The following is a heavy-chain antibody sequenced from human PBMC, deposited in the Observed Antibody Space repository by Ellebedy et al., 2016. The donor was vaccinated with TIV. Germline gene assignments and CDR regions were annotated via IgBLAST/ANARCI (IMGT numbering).Heavy chain of an antibody. CDR1: GDSINNNTYY. D-gene: IGHD6-6*01. Sequence: SETLSLXXTVSGDSINNNTYYWGWIRQPPGKRLEWIGSIYYSGFTYYNPSLKSRITISVDTSKSQISLEVGTVSAADTAVYYCARLVAARRPDYWGQGTLVTVSS. V-gene: IGHV4-39*01. CDR2: IYYSGFT. CDR3: ARLVAARRPDY. J-gene: IGHJ4*02.